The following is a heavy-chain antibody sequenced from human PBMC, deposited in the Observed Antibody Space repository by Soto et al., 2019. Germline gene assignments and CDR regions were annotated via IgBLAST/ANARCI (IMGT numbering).Heavy chain of an antibody. D-gene: IGHD1-1*01. V-gene: IGHV3-23*01. J-gene: IGHJ4*02. CDR3: AREVRGATGDTFDY. CDR1: GFTFSSYA. CDR2: ISGSGGGT. Sequence: EVQVLESGGGLVQPGGSLRLSCAASGFTFSSYAMSWVRQAPGKGLEWVSSISGSGGGTYYADSVKGRFTFSRDNAKNSLYLQMNSLRAEDTAVYYCAREVRGATGDTFDYWGQGTLVTVSS.